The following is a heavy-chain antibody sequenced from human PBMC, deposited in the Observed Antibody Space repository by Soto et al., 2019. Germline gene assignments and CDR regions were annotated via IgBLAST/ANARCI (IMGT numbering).Heavy chain of an antibody. J-gene: IGHJ4*02. D-gene: IGHD1-1*01. Sequence: SETLSLTCTVSGGSVFTSSAYWGWIRQPPGKGLEWIGHIFYSGTTYYSPSLGSRVTMSLNTSKNNFSLSLSSVTAADTAVYYCARLGGLTEFSRPWYKYEHWGRGILVTVSS. CDR2: IFYSGTT. V-gene: IGHV4-39*01. CDR3: ARLGGLTEFSRPWYKYEH. CDR1: GGSVFTSSAY.